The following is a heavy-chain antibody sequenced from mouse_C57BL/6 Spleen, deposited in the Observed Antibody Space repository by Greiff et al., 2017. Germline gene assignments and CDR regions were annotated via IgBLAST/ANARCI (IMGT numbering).Heavy chain of an antibody. CDR2: LWSDGST. D-gene: IGHD2-2*01. CDR1: GFSLTSYG. CDR3: PSSMVTTDYAMDY. J-gene: IGHJ4*01. Sequence: VKLMESGPGLVAPSQSLSITCTVSGFSLTSYGVHWVRQPPGKGLEWLVVLWSDGSTTSNSALKSRLSISKDNSKSQFFLKMNRLQSDDTAMYYCPSSMVTTDYAMDYWGQGTSVTVSS. V-gene: IGHV2-6*03.